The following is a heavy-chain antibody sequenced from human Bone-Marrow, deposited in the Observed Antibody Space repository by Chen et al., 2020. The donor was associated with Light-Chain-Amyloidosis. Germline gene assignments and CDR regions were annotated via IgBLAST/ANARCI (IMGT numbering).Heavy chain of an antibody. J-gene: IGHJ4*02. D-gene: IGHD3-22*01. CDR3: ARDVYDSSGYYPDN. V-gene: IGHV4-30-4*01. CDR1: GGSIKSGNYY. Sequence: QVQLQESGPGQVKPSQTLSLTCTVSGGSIKSGNYYWSWIRQPPGEGLEWIGYIYNSGSTYYNPSLKSRVTISVDTSKTQFFLKLSSVTAADTAIYYCARDVYDSSGYYPDNWGQGTLVTVSS. CDR2: IYNSGST.